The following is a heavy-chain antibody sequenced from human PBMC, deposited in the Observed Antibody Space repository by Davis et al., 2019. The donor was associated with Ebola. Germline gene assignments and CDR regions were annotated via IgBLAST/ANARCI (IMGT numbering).Heavy chain of an antibody. CDR3: ASTDSSWPPFDY. V-gene: IGHV1-3*01. CDR1: GYTFTSYA. CDR2: INAGNGNT. J-gene: IGHJ4*02. D-gene: IGHD6-13*01. Sequence: AASVKVSCKASGYTFTSYAMHWVRQAPGQRLEWMGWINAGNGNTKYSQKFQSRVTITRDTSASTAYMELSSLRSEDTAVYYCASTDSSWPPFDYWGQGTLVTVSS.